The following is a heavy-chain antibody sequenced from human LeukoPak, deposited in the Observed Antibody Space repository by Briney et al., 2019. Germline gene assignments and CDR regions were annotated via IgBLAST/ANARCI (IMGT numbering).Heavy chain of an antibody. CDR1: GFTVSSNY. CDR2: IYSGCST. Sequence: GGSLRLSCAASGFTVSSNYMSLVRQAPGKGLEGVSVIYSGCSTYYADSVKGRFTISRDNSKHTLYLQMNSLSAEDTAVYYCARLGYSSGTDPWGQGTLVTVSS. V-gene: IGHV3-66*01. J-gene: IGHJ5*02. CDR3: ARLGYSSGTDP. D-gene: IGHD6-19*01.